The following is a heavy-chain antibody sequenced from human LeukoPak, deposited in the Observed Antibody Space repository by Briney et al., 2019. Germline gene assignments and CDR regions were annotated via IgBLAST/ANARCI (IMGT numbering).Heavy chain of an antibody. J-gene: IGHJ4*02. CDR3: ARGPSGYHNT. CDR2: ITGSGTTV. D-gene: IGHD5-12*01. Sequence: GGSLRLSCAASGFTFSSYEMNWVRQAPGKGLEWVAFITGSGTTVDYAYSVKGRFTVSRDNAKNSLYLQMHSLRAEDTAVYYCARGPSGYHNTGGQGTLVTVSS. CDR1: GFTFSSYE. V-gene: IGHV3-48*03.